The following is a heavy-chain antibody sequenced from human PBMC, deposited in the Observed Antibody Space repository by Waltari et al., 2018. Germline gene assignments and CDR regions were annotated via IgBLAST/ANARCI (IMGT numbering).Heavy chain of an antibody. D-gene: IGHD2-21*02. Sequence: EVQLVESGGGLVQPGRSRRLSCIGYGFTFDDYTMSWVRQAPGKGLEWVGFIRRKDYGGTTEYGASVKGRFIISRDDSKSIAYLQMNSLKTEDTAVYYCTRDSVVVTAPFNYWGQGTLVTVSS. J-gene: IGHJ4*02. CDR3: TRDSVVVTAPFNY. CDR2: IRRKDYGGTT. V-gene: IGHV3-49*04. CDR1: GFTFDDYT.